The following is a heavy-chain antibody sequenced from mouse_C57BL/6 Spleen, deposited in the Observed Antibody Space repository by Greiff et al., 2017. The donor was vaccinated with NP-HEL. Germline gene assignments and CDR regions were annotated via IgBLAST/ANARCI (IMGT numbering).Heavy chain of an antibody. D-gene: IGHD2-5*01. CDR3: TVHSNYVGYAMDY. V-gene: IGHV6-3*01. CDR1: GFTFSNYW. Sequence: EVKLVESGGGLVQPGGSMKLSCVASGFTFSNYWMNWVRQSPEKGLEWVAQIRLKSDNYATHYAESVKGRFTISRDDSKSSVYLQMNNLRAEDTGIYYCTVHSNYVGYAMDYWGQGTSVTVSS. J-gene: IGHJ4*01. CDR2: IRLKSDNYAT.